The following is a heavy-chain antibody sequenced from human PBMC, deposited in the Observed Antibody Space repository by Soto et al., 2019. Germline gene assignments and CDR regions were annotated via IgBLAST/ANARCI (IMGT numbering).Heavy chain of an antibody. Sequence: QVQVVQSGAEVKKPGTSVRVACRVSGNTLNNYYVHWVRQAPGQGLEWMGVINPNAGTTTYAQKFRGRVTMTPHTSTNTVYMELSSLRPDDTAVYYCASPDSDSGAPLFYYAMDVWGQGTTVTVSS. CDR2: INPNAGTT. CDR3: ASPDSDSGAPLFYYAMDV. D-gene: IGHD3-9*01. J-gene: IGHJ6*02. CDR1: GNTLNNYY. V-gene: IGHV1-46*02.